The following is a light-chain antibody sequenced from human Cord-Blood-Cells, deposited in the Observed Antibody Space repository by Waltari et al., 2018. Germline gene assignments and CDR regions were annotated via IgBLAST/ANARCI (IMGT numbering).Light chain of an antibody. V-gene: IGLV2-23*01. CDR1: SSHVGSYKL. CDR3: CSYAGSSTVV. CDR2: EGS. J-gene: IGLJ2*01. Sequence: QFALTHPASVSGSPGQSITIPCTGTSSHVGSYKLVSWYQQHPGKAPKLMIYEGSKRPSGVSNRFSGSKSGNTASLTISGLQAEDEADYYCCSYAGSSTVVFGGGTKLTVL.